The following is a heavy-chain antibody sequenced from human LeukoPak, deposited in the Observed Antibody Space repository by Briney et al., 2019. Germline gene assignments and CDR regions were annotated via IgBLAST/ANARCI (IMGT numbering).Heavy chain of an antibody. CDR2: IRYDGSNK. V-gene: IGHV3-30*02. CDR3: ARTGLTIFGVVSSYYYYYMDV. Sequence: GGSLRLSCAASGFTFSSYGMHWVRQAPGKGLEWVAFIRYDGSNKYYADSVKGRFTISRDNSKNTLYLQMNSLRAEDTAVYYCARTGLTIFGVVSSYYYYYMDVWGKGTTVTVSS. D-gene: IGHD3-3*01. CDR1: GFTFSSYG. J-gene: IGHJ6*03.